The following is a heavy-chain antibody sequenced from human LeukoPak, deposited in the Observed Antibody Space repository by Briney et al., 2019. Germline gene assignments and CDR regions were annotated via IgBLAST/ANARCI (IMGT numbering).Heavy chain of an antibody. Sequence: PGGSLRLSCAASGFTFSSYSMNWVRQAPGKGLEWVSSISSSSSYIYYADSVKGRFTISRDNAKNSLYLQMNSLRAEDTAVYYCARYYDSSGASHFDYWGQGTLVTVSS. D-gene: IGHD3-22*01. V-gene: IGHV3-21*01. J-gene: IGHJ4*02. CDR2: ISSSSSYI. CDR3: ARYYDSSGASHFDY. CDR1: GFTFSSYS.